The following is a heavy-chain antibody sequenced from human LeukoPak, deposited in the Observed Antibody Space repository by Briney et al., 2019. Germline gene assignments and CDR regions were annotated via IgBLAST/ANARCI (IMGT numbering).Heavy chain of an antibody. CDR2: IKSEVNGFAT. CDR3: TYYRTTALAGGSAYYYGMDV. D-gene: IGHD1-7*01. J-gene: IGHJ6*02. Sequence: GGSLRLPCAASGFIFSASDMHWVRQASGKGLEWLGRIKSEVNGFATAYAASVKGRFTISRDDSKNMAYLHMNSLKSEDTAVYYCTYYRTTALAGGSAYYYGMDVWGQGTTVTVSS. V-gene: IGHV3-73*01. CDR1: GFIFSASD.